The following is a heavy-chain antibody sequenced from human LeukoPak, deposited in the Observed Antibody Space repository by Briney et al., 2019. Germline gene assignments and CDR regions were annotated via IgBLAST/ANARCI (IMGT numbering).Heavy chain of an antibody. CDR1: GYTFTSYY. D-gene: IGHD3-3*01. CDR3: ARDPPYYDFWSGYPDY. J-gene: IGHJ4*02. V-gene: IGHV1-46*01. CDR2: INPSGGST. Sequence: ASVKVSCKASGYTFTSYYMHWVRQAPGQGLEWMGIINPSGGSTSYAQKFQGRVTMTRDTSTSTVYMELSSLRSEGTAVYYCARDPPYYDFWSGYPDYWGQGTLVTVSS.